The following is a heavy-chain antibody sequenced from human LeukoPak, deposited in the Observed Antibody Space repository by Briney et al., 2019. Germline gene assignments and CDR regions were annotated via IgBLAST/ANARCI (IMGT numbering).Heavy chain of an antibody. CDR1: GGSFSGYY. CDR2: INHSGST. V-gene: IGHV4-34*01. J-gene: IGHJ6*03. D-gene: IGHD2-2*01. CDR3: ARGGWAARYCSSTSCRTPPNKKTFMDV. Sequence: SETLSLTCAVYGGSFSGYYLSWIRQPPGKGLEWIGEINHSGSTNYNPSLKSRVTISVDTSKNQFSLKLSSVTAADTAVYYCARGGWAARYCSSTSCRTPPNKKTFMDVWGKGTTVTVSS.